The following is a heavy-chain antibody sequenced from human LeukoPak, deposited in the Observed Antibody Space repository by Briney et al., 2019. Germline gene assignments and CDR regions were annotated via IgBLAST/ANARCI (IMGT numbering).Heavy chain of an antibody. CDR1: EYTFTAYY. V-gene: IGHV1-2*02. D-gene: IGHD3-22*01. CDR2: INPNSGGT. Sequence: ASVKVSCKASEYTFTAYYMHWVRQAPGQGLEGMGWINPNSGGTNYAQKFQGRVTMTRDTSITTAYMELSRLRSDDTAVYYCARAYYDSSGYYGYWGQGTLVTVSS. J-gene: IGHJ4*02. CDR3: ARAYYDSSGYYGY.